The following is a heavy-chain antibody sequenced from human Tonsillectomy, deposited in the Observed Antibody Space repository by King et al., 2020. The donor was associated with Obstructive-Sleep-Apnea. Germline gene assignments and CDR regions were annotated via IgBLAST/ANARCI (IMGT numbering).Heavy chain of an antibody. V-gene: IGHV3-21*01. D-gene: IGHD6-13*01. CDR2: ISRSSSHI. CDR3: ARGQPRYGSNWYGFDY. Sequence: VQLVESGGGVVKPGESLRLSCVASGVTFSTYTINWVRQAPGKGLEWVSSISRSSSHIFYADSVKGRFTISRDNAKNSLYLHMNSQRAEDTAVYYCARGQPRYGSNWYGFDYWGQGTLVTVSS. J-gene: IGHJ4*02. CDR1: GVTFSTYT.